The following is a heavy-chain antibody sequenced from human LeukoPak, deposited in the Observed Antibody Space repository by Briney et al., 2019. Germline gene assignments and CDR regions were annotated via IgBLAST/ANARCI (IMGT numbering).Heavy chain of an antibody. J-gene: IGHJ4*02. CDR2: IYYSGST. CDR3: ATDSGSSPTFDY. V-gene: IGHV4-59*08. CDR1: GGSISSDF. D-gene: IGHD1-26*01. Sequence: SETLSLTCVISGGSISSDFWSWIRQPAGKGLEWIGYIYYSGSTNYNPSLKSRVTMSVDTSKNQFSLKLNSVTAADTAVYYCATDSGSSPTFDYWGQGTLVTVSS.